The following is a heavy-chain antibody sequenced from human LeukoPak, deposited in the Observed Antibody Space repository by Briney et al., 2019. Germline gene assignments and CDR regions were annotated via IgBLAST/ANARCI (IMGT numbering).Heavy chain of an antibody. Sequence: PGRSLRLSCAASGFTFSSYAVHWVRQAPGKGLEWVADISYDGSNKYYADSVKGRFTISRDNSKNTLYLQMNSLRAEDTAVYYCAREPLYNNGWQRHFDSWGQGTLVTVSS. CDR2: ISYDGSNK. CDR1: GFTFSSYA. CDR3: AREPLYNNGWQRHFDS. V-gene: IGHV3-30-3*01. J-gene: IGHJ4*02. D-gene: IGHD6-19*01.